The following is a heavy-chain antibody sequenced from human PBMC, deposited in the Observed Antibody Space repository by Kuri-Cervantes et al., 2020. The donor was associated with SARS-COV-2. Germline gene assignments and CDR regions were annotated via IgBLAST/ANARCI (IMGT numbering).Heavy chain of an antibody. D-gene: IGHD2-15*01. CDR3: SSGSFGTNDF. V-gene: IGHV4-30-2*01. CDR2: IYHSGST. CDR1: GGSFSGSYS. Sequence: LRLSCAVSGGSFSGSYSWSWIRQPPGKGLEWIGYIYHSGSTYYNPSLKSRVTISGDKSKNQFSLRLTSVPAADTAVYYCSSGSFGTNDFWGQGTLVTVSS. J-gene: IGHJ4*02.